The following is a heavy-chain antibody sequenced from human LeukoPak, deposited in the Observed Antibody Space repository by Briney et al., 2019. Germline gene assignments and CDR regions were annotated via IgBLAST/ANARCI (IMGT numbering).Heavy chain of an antibody. J-gene: IGHJ4*02. CDR2: ISNSGSTV. D-gene: IGHD1-26*01. CDR3: ARGTGSYYSLGY. V-gene: IGHV3-48*03. Sequence: GGSLRLSCAASGFTFSGYEMNWVRQAPGKGLEWISYISNSGSTVYYADSVKGRFTISRDNAKNTLYLQMDSLRAEDTAMYYCARGTGSYYSLGYWGQGTLVTVSS. CDR1: GFTFSGYE.